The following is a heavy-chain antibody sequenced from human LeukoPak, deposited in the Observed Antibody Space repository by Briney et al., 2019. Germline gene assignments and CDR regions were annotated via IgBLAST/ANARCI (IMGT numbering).Heavy chain of an antibody. V-gene: IGHV1-24*01. Sequence: ASVKVSCKVSGYTLTELSMHWVRQAPGKGLEWMGGFDPEDGETIYAQKFQGRVTMTEDTSTDTAYMELGSLRSEDTAVYYCATVRGMITFGGVIPYHFDYWGQGTLVTVSS. J-gene: IGHJ4*02. D-gene: IGHD3-16*02. CDR3: ATVRGMITFGGVIPYHFDY. CDR2: FDPEDGET. CDR1: GYTLTELS.